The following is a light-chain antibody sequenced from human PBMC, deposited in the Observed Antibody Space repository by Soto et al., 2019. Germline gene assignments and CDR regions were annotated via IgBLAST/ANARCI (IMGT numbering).Light chain of an antibody. Sequence: VVWTQSPGTLSLSPGERATLSCRASQSISSSYLAWYQHKHGQAPRLLIRAASSRATGIPDRFSGSASGTHFALTISRLEHDDCAVYYCHQYASSPKTFGHGTKVEIK. J-gene: IGKJ1*01. CDR2: AAS. CDR1: QSISSSY. V-gene: IGKV3-20*01. CDR3: HQYASSPKT.